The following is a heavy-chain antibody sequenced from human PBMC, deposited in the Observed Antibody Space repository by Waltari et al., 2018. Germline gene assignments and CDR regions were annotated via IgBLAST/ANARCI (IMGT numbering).Heavy chain of an antibody. CDR1: GFTFDDYA. Sequence: EVQLVESGGGLVQPGRSLRLSCAASGFTFDDYAMHWVRQAPGKGLEWVSGISWNSGSIGYADSVKGRFTISRDNAKNSLYLQMNSLGAEDTALYYCAKGDYWGQGTLVTVSS. J-gene: IGHJ4*02. V-gene: IGHV3-9*01. CDR2: ISWNSGSI. CDR3: AKGDY.